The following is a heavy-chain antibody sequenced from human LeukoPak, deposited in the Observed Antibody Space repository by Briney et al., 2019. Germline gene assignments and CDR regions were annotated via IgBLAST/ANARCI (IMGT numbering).Heavy chain of an antibody. J-gene: IGHJ6*02. D-gene: IGHD4-23*01. CDR3: ARGVGNPIYYYGMDV. CDR2: IYHSGST. CDR1: GGSISSGGYS. Sequence: TLSLTCAVSGGSISSGGYSWSSIRQPPGKGLERIGYIYHSGSTYYNPSLKSRVTISVDRSKNQFSLKLSSVTAADTAVYYCARGVGNPIYYYGMDVWGQGTTVTVSS. V-gene: IGHV4-30-2*01.